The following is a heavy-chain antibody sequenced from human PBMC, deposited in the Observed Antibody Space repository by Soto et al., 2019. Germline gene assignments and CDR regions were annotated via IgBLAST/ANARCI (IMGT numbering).Heavy chain of an antibody. CDR1: GFTFSSYE. CDR2: ISSSGSTI. Sequence: GGSLRLSCAASGFTFSSYEMNWVRQAPGKGLEWVSYISSSGSTIYYADSVKGRFTISRDNAKNSLYLQMNSLRAEDTAVYYCARDSVFDFWSGYAFDAFDIWGQGTMVTVSS. D-gene: IGHD3-3*01. V-gene: IGHV3-48*03. J-gene: IGHJ3*02. CDR3: ARDSVFDFWSGYAFDAFDI.